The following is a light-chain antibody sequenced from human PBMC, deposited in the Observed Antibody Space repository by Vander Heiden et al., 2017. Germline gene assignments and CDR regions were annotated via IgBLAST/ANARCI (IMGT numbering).Light chain of an antibody. CDR2: KDS. CDR1: ALPKQY. CDR3: QSADSSGTYTV. J-gene: IGLJ3*02. Sequence: SYQLTQPPSVSVGPGQTARITCSGDALPKQYAYWYQQKPGQAPVLVIYKDSERPSGIPERFSGSSSGTTVTLTISGVQAEDEADYYCQSADSSGTYTVFGGGTKLTVL. V-gene: IGLV3-25*03.